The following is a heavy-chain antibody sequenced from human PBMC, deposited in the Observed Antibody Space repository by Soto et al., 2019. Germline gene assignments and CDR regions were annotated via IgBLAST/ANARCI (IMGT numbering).Heavy chain of an antibody. CDR2: VYNSGST. Sequence: SETLSLTCTVSGGSISSNYWTWIRQPPGKGLEWIGYVYNSGSTNYSPSLKSRVTISEDTSKSQFSLKVNSMTAADTAVYYCARYRREAVAGYTLDNWGQGILVTVSS. V-gene: IGHV4-59*01. CDR1: GGSISSNY. CDR3: ARYRREAVAGYTLDN. J-gene: IGHJ4*02. D-gene: IGHD6-13*01.